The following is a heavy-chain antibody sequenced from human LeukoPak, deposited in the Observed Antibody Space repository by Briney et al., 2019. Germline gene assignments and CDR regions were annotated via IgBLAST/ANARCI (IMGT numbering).Heavy chain of an antibody. J-gene: IGHJ4*02. CDR2: IIPILGIA. Sequence: SVKVSCKGSGGTFSSYTISWVRQPPGPGLEWMGGIIPILGIANYAQKFQGRVTITADKSTSTAYMELSSLRSEDTAVYYCASSPGSSSWRSTIDYWGQGTLVTVSS. D-gene: IGHD6-13*01. V-gene: IGHV1-69*10. CDR3: ASSPGSSSWRSTIDY. CDR1: GGTFSSYT.